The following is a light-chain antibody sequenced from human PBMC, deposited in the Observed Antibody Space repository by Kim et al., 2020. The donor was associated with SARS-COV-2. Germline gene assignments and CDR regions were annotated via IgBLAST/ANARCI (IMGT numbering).Light chain of an antibody. CDR3: QSYDSSLSGSV. V-gene: IGLV1-40*01. Sequence: QGATISCTRSSSNIRAGYNVHWYQQLPETAPKLLIYGNGNRPSGVPDRFSGSKSGTSASLAITGLQAEDDADYYCQSYDSSLSGSVFCGGTKLTVL. CDR1: SSNIRAGYN. J-gene: IGLJ2*01. CDR2: GNG.